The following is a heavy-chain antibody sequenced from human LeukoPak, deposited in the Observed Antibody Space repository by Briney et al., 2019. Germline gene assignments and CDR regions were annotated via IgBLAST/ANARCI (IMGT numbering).Heavy chain of an antibody. CDR1: GGSISSYY. J-gene: IGHJ6*02. Sequence: SETLSLTCTVSGGSISSYYWSWIRQPPGKGLEWIGYIYYSGSTNYNPSLKSRVTISVDTSKNQFSLKLSSVTAADTAVYYCAGDNITMVRGAPYYYGMDVWGQGTTVTVSS. CDR2: IYYSGST. D-gene: IGHD3-10*01. V-gene: IGHV4-59*01. CDR3: AGDNITMVRGAPYYYGMDV.